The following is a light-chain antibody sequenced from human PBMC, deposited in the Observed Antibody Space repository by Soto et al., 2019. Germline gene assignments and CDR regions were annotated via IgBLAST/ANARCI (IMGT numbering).Light chain of an antibody. CDR1: SSDVGGYNY. J-gene: IGLJ2*01. CDR3: CSYAGSNILI. Sequence: QSALTQPRSLSGSPGQSVTISCTGTSSDVGGYNYVSWYQRHPGKAPKLIISDVTKRPSGVPDRFSGSKSGNTASLTISGLQAEDEADYDCCSYAGSNILIFGGGTQLTVL. CDR2: DVT. V-gene: IGLV2-11*01.